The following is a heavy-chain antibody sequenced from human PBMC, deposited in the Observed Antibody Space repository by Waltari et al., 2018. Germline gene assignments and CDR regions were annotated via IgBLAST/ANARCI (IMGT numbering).Heavy chain of an antibody. CDR2: IYYSGST. CDR1: GGYISSHY. Sequence: QVQLQASGPGLVEPSETLSLTCTVSGGYISSHYWSWIRQPAGKGLEWIGYIYYSGSTNYNPSLKSRVTISVDTSKNQFSLKLSSVTAADTAVYYCARDPTYYYDSNPTPRAFDIWGQGTMVTVSS. V-gene: IGHV4-59*11. CDR3: ARDPTYYYDSNPTPRAFDI. J-gene: IGHJ3*02. D-gene: IGHD3-22*01.